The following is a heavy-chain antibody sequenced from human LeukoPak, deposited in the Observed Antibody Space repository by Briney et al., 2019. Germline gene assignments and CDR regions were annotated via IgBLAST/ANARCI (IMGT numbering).Heavy chain of an antibody. CDR2: INSDGSIT. CDR3: ARDPRGGTLDY. D-gene: IGHD3-10*01. CDR1: GFTFSTYW. V-gene: IGHV3-74*01. Sequence: PGGSLRLSCAAPGFTFSTYWMHWVRQAPGKGLIWVSHINSDGSITSYADSVKGRFTISRDNAKNTLNLQMNSLRAEDTAVYYCARDPRGGTLDYWGQGALVTVSS. J-gene: IGHJ4*02.